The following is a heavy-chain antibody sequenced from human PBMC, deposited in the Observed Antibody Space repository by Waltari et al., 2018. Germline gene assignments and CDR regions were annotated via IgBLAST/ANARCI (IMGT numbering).Heavy chain of an antibody. CDR3: ARGPGDIVATYYFDY. Sequence: QVQLVQSGAEVKKPGSSVKVSCKASGGTFSSYAIRWVRPAPGQGREWMGRSIPSFGTANDAQKCQGRVTITADESTSTAYMELSSLRSEDTAVYYCARGPGDIVATYYFDYWGQGTLVTVSS. J-gene: IGHJ4*02. V-gene: IGHV1-69*15. CDR1: GGTFSSYA. CDR2: SIPSFGTA. D-gene: IGHD5-12*01.